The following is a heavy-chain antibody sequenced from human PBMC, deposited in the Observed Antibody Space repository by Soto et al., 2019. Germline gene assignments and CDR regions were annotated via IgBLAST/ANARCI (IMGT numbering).Heavy chain of an antibody. D-gene: IGHD3-9*01. CDR3: ARGLRYFDW. J-gene: IGHJ4*02. Sequence: QVQLQESGPGLVKPSETLSLTCTVSGGSITSSYWSWIRQPPGKGLEWIGYIYYSGSTSYNPSLKSRVTISVDTSKNQFSLNLSSVTAADTAVYFCARGLRYFDWWGQGTLVTVSS. CDR2: IYYSGST. CDR1: GGSITSSY. V-gene: IGHV4-59*01.